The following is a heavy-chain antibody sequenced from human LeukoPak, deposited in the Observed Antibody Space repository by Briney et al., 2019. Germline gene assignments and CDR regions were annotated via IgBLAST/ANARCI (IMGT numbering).Heavy chain of an antibody. CDR2: IYYSGST. Sequence: SQTLSLTCTVSGGSISSGGYYWSWIRQHPGKGLEWIGYIYYSGSTYYNPSLKSRVTISVDTSKNQLSLKLSSVTAADTAVYYCARDRWGRHGENYYMDVWGKGTTVTVSS. CDR3: ARDRWGRHGENYYMDV. J-gene: IGHJ6*03. CDR1: GGSISSGGYY. V-gene: IGHV4-31*03. D-gene: IGHD3-10*01.